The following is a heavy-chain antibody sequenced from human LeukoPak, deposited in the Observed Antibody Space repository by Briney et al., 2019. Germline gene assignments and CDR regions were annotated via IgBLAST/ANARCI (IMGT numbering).Heavy chain of an antibody. V-gene: IGHV3-20*04. J-gene: IGHJ6*03. Sequence: GGSLRLSCAASGFTFDDYGLSWVRQVPGKGLEWVSGLNWNGASTGYADSVKGRFTISRDNAKNTLYLQMNSLRAEDTAVYYCARDPDSSGSYYYYYYMDVWGKGTTVTISS. CDR2: LNWNGAST. CDR3: ARDPDSSGSYYYYYYMDV. D-gene: IGHD6-19*01. CDR1: GFTFDDYG.